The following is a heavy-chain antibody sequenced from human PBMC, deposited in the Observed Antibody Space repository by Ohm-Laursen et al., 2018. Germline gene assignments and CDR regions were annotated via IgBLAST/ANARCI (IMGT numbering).Heavy chain of an antibody. CDR2: MNPNSGNT. J-gene: IGHJ4*02. D-gene: IGHD2-8*01. CDR3: ASLGACTNGVCYPGGDY. V-gene: IGHV1-8*01. Sequence: SVKVSCKASGYTLTSYDINWVRQATGQGLEWMGWMNPNSGNTGYAQKFQGRVTMTRNTSISTAYMELSSLRSEDTAVYYCASLGACTNGVCYPGGDYWGQGTLVTVSS. CDR1: GYTLTSYD.